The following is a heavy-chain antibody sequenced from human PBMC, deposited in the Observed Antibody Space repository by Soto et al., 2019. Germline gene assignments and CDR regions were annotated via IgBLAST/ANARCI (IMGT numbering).Heavy chain of an antibody. D-gene: IGHD4-17*01. CDR1: GGSISSYY. Sequence: SETLSLTCTVSGGSISSYYWSWIRQPPGKGLEWIGYIYYSGSTNYNPSLKSRVTISVDTSKNQFSLKLSSVTAADTAVYYCARGGTTVTTVGGYYYYYMDVWGKGTTVTVSS. J-gene: IGHJ6*03. CDR2: IYYSGST. V-gene: IGHV4-59*01. CDR3: ARGGTTVTTVGGYYYYYMDV.